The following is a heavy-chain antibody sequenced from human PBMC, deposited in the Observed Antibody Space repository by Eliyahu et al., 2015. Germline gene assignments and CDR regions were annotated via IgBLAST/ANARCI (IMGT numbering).Heavy chain of an antibody. CDR2: ISGGGDRT. Sequence: EVQLLXSGGNLVRPGXSLXLSCXASGFTFSSYTMSWVRQAPGKGLEWVXSISGGGDRTSYADXVQGRLTISRDNSKNTLHLQMNSLRAEDTAIYYCVKDGASHDWAGYWGQGTLVTVSS. CDR1: GFTFSSYT. V-gene: IGHV3-23*01. CDR3: VKDGASHDWAGY. J-gene: IGHJ4*02. D-gene: IGHD3-9*01.